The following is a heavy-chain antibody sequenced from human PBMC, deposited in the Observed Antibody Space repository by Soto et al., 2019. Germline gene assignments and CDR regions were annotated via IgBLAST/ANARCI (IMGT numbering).Heavy chain of an antibody. Sequence: GESLKISCKGSGYSFPTYWLAWVRQMPGKGLEWMGIIYPGDSDTRYSPSFQGQVTISGDKSISTAYLQMNSLRGEDTAFYYCARGAYSNFPPYWGQGTLVTVSS. CDR2: IYPGDSDT. D-gene: IGHD4-4*01. J-gene: IGHJ4*02. CDR3: ARGAYSNFPPY. CDR1: GYSFPTYW. V-gene: IGHV5-51*01.